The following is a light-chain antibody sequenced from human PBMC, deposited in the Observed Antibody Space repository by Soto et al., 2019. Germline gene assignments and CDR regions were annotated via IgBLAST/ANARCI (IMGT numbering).Light chain of an antibody. CDR2: EVT. Sequence: QSALTQPASVSGSPGQSITISCTGTSSDVGGYKYVSWYQQHPCESPKLMIYEVTNRPLGVYHLFSGSKSGNTASLTITGLQAEDEADYYCSAFTVRGTLRVGGGTKLTVL. CDR3: SAFTVRGTLR. V-gene: IGLV2-14*01. CDR1: SSDVGGYKY. J-gene: IGLJ2*01.